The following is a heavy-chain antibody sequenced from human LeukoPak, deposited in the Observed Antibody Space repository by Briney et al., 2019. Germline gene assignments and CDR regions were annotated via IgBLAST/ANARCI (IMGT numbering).Heavy chain of an antibody. Sequence: ASVKVSCKASGGTFSSYAISWVRQAPGQGLEWMGGIIPIFGTANYAQKFQGRVTITADESTSTAYMELSSLRSEDTAVYYCARDLLGLPKRDYYDSSGYPFDPWGQGTLVTVSS. D-gene: IGHD3-22*01. CDR1: GGTFSSYA. CDR3: ARDLLGLPKRDYYDSSGYPFDP. V-gene: IGHV1-69*01. J-gene: IGHJ5*02. CDR2: IIPIFGTA.